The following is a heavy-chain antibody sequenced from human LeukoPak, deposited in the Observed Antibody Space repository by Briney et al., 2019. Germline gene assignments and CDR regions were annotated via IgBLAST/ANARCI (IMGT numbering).Heavy chain of an antibody. CDR2: VSYDASKS. J-gene: IGHJ4*02. CDR1: GFTFSSYA. CDR3: AKDRPLYSGSQHFDY. V-gene: IGHV3-30*18. Sequence: PGRSLRLSCAASGFTFSSYAMHWVRQAPGKGLEWVAVVSYDASKSYHADSVKGRFTISRDNSKNTLYLQMDSLKPDDTAVYYCAKDRPLYSGSQHFDYWGQGTLVTVSS. D-gene: IGHD1-26*01.